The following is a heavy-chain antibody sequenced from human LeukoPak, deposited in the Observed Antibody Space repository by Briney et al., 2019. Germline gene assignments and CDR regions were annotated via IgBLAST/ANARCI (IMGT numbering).Heavy chain of an antibody. CDR3: ARDVEARISAAGTFDY. Sequence: GGSLRLSCTASGFTFGDYAMNWARQAPGKGLEWVSVISGLGGSTYYADSVKGRFAISRDNSKNTLWLQMNSLRADDTAIYYCARDVEARISAAGTFDYWGQGSLVTVSS. CDR2: ISGLGGST. V-gene: IGHV3-23*01. CDR1: GFTFGDYA. D-gene: IGHD6-13*01. J-gene: IGHJ4*02.